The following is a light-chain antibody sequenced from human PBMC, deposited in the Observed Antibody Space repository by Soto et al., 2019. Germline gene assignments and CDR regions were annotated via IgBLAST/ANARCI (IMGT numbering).Light chain of an antibody. Sequence: EIVLTQSPGTLSLSPGERATLSCRASQSVSSIYLAWYQQKPGQAPRRLIYGASIRATGIPDRFSGSGSGTDFTLTISRLEPEDFALYYCQQYHTSPLTFGQGTKVDIK. V-gene: IGKV3-20*01. J-gene: IGKJ1*01. CDR1: QSVSSIY. CDR2: GAS. CDR3: QQYHTSPLT.